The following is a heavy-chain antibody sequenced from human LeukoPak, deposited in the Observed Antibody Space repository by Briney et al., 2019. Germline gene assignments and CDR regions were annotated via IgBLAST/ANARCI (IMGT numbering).Heavy chain of an antibody. CDR1: GGSFSGYC. D-gene: IGHD3-10*01. Sequence: SETLSLTCAVYGGSFSGYCWRWIRQPPGKGLEWIGQINHSGSTTYNPSLKSRVTISLDTSKNQLSRKLSSVAAADTAVYYCAREGGVWFGELFFYWGQGTLVTVSS. CDR2: INHSGST. V-gene: IGHV4-34*01. CDR3: AREGGVWFGELFFY. J-gene: IGHJ4*02.